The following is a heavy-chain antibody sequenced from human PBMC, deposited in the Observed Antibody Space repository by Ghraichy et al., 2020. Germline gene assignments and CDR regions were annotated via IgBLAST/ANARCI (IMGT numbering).Heavy chain of an antibody. CDR3: ARARWTWLREMSYYGMDV. CDR1: GYTFTSYD. Sequence: ASVKVSCKASGYTFTSYDINWVRQATGQGLEWMGWTNPNSGNAGYAQKFQGRVTMTRNTSISTAYMELSSLRSEDTAVYYCARARWTWLREMSYYGMDVWGQGTTVTVSS. V-gene: IGHV1-8*01. J-gene: IGHJ6*02. D-gene: IGHD3/OR15-3a*01. CDR2: TNPNSGNA.